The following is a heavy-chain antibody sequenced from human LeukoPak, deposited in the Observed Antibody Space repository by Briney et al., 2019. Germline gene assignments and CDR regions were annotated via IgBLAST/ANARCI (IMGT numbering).Heavy chain of an antibody. D-gene: IGHD1-1*01. Sequence: SETLSLTCTVSGGSISSSSYYWGWIRQPPGKGLEWIGHIYYSGSTNYNPSLKSRVTISVDTSKNQFSLKLSSVTAADTAVYYCARGDPGFPFDPWGQGTLVTVSS. CDR2: IYYSGST. V-gene: IGHV4-61*05. CDR1: GGSISSSSYY. J-gene: IGHJ5*02. CDR3: ARGDPGFPFDP.